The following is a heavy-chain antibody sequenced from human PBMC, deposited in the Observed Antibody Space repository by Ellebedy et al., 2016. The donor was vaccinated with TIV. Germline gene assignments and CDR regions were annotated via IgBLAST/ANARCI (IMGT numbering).Heavy chain of an antibody. CDR1: GGTFSSYA. CDR2: IIPIFGTA. Sequence: AASVKVSCKASGGTFSSYAISWVRQAPGQGLEWMGGIIPIFGTANYAQKFQGRVTITADESTSTAYMELSSLRSEDTAVYYCARGGWTYSSSWYEYYFDYWGQGTLVTVSS. J-gene: IGHJ4*02. V-gene: IGHV1-69*13. CDR3: ARGGWTYSSSWYEYYFDY. D-gene: IGHD6-13*01.